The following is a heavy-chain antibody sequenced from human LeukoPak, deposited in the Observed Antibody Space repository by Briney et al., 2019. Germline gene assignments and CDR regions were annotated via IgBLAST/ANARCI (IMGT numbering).Heavy chain of an antibody. D-gene: IGHD4-23*01. V-gene: IGHV1-46*01. J-gene: IGHJ4*02. CDR3: ARGLMTTVATRDY. Sequence: ASVKVSCKASGYTFTSYGISWVRQAPGQGLEWMGIINPSGGSTSYAQKFQGRVTMTRDMSTSTVYMELSSLRSEDTAVYYCARGLMTTVATRDYWGQGTLVTVSS. CDR2: INPSGGST. CDR1: GYTFTSYG.